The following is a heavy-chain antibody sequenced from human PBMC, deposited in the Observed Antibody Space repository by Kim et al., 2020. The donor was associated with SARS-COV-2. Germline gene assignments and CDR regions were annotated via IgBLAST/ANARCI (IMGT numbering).Heavy chain of an antibody. CDR1: GFTFSSYW. CDR3: ARAWLGEVYSPGGY. CDR2: ISGDGSST. D-gene: IGHD3-10*01. J-gene: IGHJ4*02. Sequence: GGSLRLSCAASGFTFSSYWMHWVRHVPGKGLVWVSRISGDGSSTTYADSVKGRFTISRDNAKNTLYLQMNSLGAEDTAVYYCARAWLGEVYSPGGYCGQG. V-gene: IGHV3-74*01.